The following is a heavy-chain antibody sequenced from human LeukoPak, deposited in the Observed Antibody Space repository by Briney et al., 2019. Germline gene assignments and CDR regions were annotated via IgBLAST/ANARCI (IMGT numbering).Heavy chain of an antibody. V-gene: IGHV1-18*01. CDR2: ISAYNGNT. Sequence: ASVKVSCKASGYAFTSYGISWVRQAPGQGLEWMGWISAYNGNTNYAQKLQGRGTMTTDTSTSTAYMELRSLRSDDTAVYYCATGPVDDILTGYPFGGFDYWGQGILVTVSS. J-gene: IGHJ4*02. CDR1: GYAFTSYG. D-gene: IGHD3-9*01. CDR3: ATGPVDDILTGYPFGGFDY.